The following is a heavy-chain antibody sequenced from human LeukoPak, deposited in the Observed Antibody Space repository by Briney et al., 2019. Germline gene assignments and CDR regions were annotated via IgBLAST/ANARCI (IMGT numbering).Heavy chain of an antibody. CDR2: VSSYNGNT. CDR1: GYTFTDYG. J-gene: IGHJ3*02. D-gene: IGHD2-2*02. V-gene: IGHV1-18*01. CDR3: ARGLDCSSTSCYTYDAFDI. Sequence: GASVKVSCKASGYTFTDYGITWVRQAPGQGPEWMGWVSSYNGNTDYAQKFQGRVTMTTDTSTTTAYMELRSLRSDDTAVYYCARGLDCSSTSCYTYDAFDIWGQGTMVTVSS.